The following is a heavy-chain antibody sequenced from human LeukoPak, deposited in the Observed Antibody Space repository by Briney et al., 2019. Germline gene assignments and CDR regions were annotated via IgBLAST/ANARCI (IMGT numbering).Heavy chain of an antibody. D-gene: IGHD4-11*01. CDR2: ISPYNSNT. CDR3: ARGGSDYRNPPPNWFDP. Sequence: ASVKVSCEASGYTFTSFGISWVRQAPGQGLEWMGWISPYNSNTNYAQKLQGRVTMTTDTSTSTAYMELRSLRSDDTAVYYCARGGSDYRNPPPNWFDPWGQGTLVTVSS. V-gene: IGHV1-18*01. CDR1: GYTFTSFG. J-gene: IGHJ5*02.